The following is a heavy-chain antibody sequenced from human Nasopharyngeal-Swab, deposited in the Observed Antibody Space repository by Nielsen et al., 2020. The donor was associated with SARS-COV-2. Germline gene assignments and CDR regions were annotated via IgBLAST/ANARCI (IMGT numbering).Heavy chain of an antibody. CDR2: INPNSGGT. J-gene: IGHJ4*02. CDR3: ARGPYYGDYFDY. D-gene: IGHD3-10*01. Sequence: WALQAPGQGLEWMGRINPNSGGTNYAQKFQGRVTMTRDTSISTAYMELSRLRSDDTAVYYCARGPYYGDYFDYWGQGTLVTVSS. V-gene: IGHV1-2*06.